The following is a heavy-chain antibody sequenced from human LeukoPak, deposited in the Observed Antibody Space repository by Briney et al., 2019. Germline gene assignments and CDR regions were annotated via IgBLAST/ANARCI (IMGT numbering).Heavy chain of an antibody. V-gene: IGHV3-7*01. D-gene: IGHD6-13*01. J-gene: IGHJ3*02. CDR1: GFTFSSYW. Sequence: GGSLRLSCAASGFTFSSYWMSWVRQAPGKGLEWVANIKQDGSEKYYVDSVKGRFTISRDNAKNSLYLQMNSLRAEDTAVYYCARTAGTRGADAFDIWGQGTMVTVSS. CDR2: IKQDGSEK. CDR3: ARTAGTRGADAFDI.